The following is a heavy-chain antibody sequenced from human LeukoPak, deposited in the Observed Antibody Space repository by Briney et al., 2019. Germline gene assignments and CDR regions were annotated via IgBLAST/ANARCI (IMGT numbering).Heavy chain of an antibody. CDR3: ARDHDGSGSYKSYFDS. V-gene: IGHV4-4*07. J-gene: IGHJ4*02. CDR2: MYTSGST. D-gene: IGHD3-10*01. Sequence: PSETLSLTCTVSGGSISTYYWSWLRQPAGKGLEWIGRMYTSGSTKYNPSLKSRVTISVDNSKNQFSLKLTSVTASDTAVYYCARDHDGSGSYKSYFDSWGQGTRVTVSS. CDR1: GGSISTYY.